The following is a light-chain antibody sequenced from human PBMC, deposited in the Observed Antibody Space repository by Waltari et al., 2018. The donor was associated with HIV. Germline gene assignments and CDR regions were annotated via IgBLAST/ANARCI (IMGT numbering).Light chain of an antibody. CDR3: SSYTSSSTLVV. Sequence: QSALTQPASVSGSPGQSIPISCTGTSSDVGGYNYVSWYQQNPGKATKLLIYDVSHRPSGVSNRFSGSKSGNAASLTISVLQAEDEAEYYCSSYTSSSTLVVFGGGTKLTVL. CDR2: DVS. CDR1: SSDVGGYNY. J-gene: IGLJ2*01. V-gene: IGLV2-14*01.